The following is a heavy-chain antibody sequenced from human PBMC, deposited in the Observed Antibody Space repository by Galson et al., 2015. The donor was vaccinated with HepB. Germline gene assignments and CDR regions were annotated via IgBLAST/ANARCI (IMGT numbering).Heavy chain of an antibody. Sequence: SLRLSCAASGFTFRSYEMHWVRQVTGKGLEWISSIGTTGDTYYSGSVKGRFTISRENAQNSLYFEMNSLRAGDTAVYYRARGRRWGRDGDKISYYYYGMDVWGQGTTVTVSS. CDR2: IGTTGDT. CDR3: ARGRRWGRDGDKISYYYYGMDV. V-gene: IGHV3-13*04. CDR1: GFTFRSYE. J-gene: IGHJ6*02. D-gene: IGHD5-24*01.